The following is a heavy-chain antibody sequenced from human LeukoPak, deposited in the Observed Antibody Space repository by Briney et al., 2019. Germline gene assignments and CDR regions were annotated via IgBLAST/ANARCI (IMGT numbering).Heavy chain of an antibody. D-gene: IGHD1-26*01. Sequence: ASVKVSCKASGYTFTGYYMHWVRQAPGQGLEWMGWINPNSGGTNYAQKFQGRVTMTRDTSISTAYMELSRLRSDDTAVCYCARDQDRGAYFDYWGQGTLVTVSS. V-gene: IGHV1-2*02. CDR1: GYTFTGYY. CDR2: INPNSGGT. J-gene: IGHJ4*02. CDR3: ARDQDRGAYFDY.